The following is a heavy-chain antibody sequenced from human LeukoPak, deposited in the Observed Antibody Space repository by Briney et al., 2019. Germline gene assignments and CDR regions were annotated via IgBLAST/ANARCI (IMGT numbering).Heavy chain of an antibody. CDR3: ARSPFSGDDDAFDI. CDR2: ITPFNGNT. D-gene: IGHD5-12*01. Sequence: SVKVSCKASGYTFTYRYLHWVRQAPGQALEWMGWITPFNGNTNYAQQFQDRVTITRDRSRNTVYMELNSLRFEDTAVYYCARSPFSGDDDAFDIWGQGTMVTVSS. V-gene: IGHV1-45*02. J-gene: IGHJ3*02. CDR1: GYTFTYRY.